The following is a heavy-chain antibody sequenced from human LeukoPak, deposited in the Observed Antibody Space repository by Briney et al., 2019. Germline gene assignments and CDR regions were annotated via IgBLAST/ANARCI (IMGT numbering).Heavy chain of an antibody. CDR2: ISGSGGST. J-gene: IGHJ4*02. Sequence: GSLRPSCAASGFTFSSYAMSWVRQAPGKGLEWVSAISGSGGSTYYADSVKGRFTISRDNSKSTLYLQMNSLRAEDTAVYYCAKDGGINGDFEGYFDYWGQGTLVTVSS. CDR1: GFTFSSYA. D-gene: IGHD4-17*01. V-gene: IGHV3-23*01. CDR3: AKDGGINGDFEGYFDY.